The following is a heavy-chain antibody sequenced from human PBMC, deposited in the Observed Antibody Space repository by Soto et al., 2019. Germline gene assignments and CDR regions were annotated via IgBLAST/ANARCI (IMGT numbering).Heavy chain of an antibody. V-gene: IGHV1-58*01. CDR3: AAFDFWSGGGFDY. J-gene: IGHJ4*02. D-gene: IGHD3-3*01. Sequence: GASVKVSCKASGFTFTSSAVQWVRQARGQRLEWIGWIVVGSGNTNYAQKFQERVTITRDMSTSTAYTELSSLRSEDTAVYYCAAFDFWSGGGFDYWGQGTLVTVSS. CDR1: GFTFTSSA. CDR2: IVVGSGNT.